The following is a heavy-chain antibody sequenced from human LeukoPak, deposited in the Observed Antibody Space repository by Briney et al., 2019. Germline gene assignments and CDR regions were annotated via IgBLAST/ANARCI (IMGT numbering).Heavy chain of an antibody. CDR3: ARDPSVGATVYFDY. CDR2: INPNSGGT. CDR1: GYTFTGYY. D-gene: IGHD1-26*01. J-gene: IGHJ4*02. Sequence: ASVKVSCKASGYTFTGYYMHWVRQAPGQGLEWMGWINPNSGGTNYAQKLQGRVTMTRDTSISTAYMELSRLRSDDTAVYYCARDPSVGATVYFDYWGQGTLVTVSS. V-gene: IGHV1-2*02.